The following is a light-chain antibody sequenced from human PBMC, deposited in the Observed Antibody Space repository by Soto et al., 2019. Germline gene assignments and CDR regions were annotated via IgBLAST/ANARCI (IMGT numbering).Light chain of an antibody. Sequence: AIRMTQSPSSLSASTGDRVTITCRASQGISSYLAWYQQKPGKAPKLLIYAASTLQSGVPSRFSGSGSGTDFTLTISCLHSEDFATYYCQQYYSYPPGTFCQGTKLEIK. J-gene: IGKJ2*01. CDR1: QGISSY. CDR3: QQYYSYPPGT. V-gene: IGKV1-8*01. CDR2: AAS.